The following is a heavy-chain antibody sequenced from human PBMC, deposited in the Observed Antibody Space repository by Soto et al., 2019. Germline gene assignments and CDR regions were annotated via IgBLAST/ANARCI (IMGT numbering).Heavy chain of an antibody. D-gene: IGHD6-6*01. CDR2: TYYRSKWYY. CDR3: ARIHSSSSSDMDV. CDR1: GDSVSSNSAA. J-gene: IGHJ6*02. V-gene: IGHV6-1*01. Sequence: TLSLTCAISGDSVSSNSAAWNWIRQSPSRGLEWLGRTYYRSKWYYGYAVSVKSRITIKADTSKNQLSLQLNSVTPEDTAVYYCARIHSSSSSDMDVWGQGTTVTVSS.